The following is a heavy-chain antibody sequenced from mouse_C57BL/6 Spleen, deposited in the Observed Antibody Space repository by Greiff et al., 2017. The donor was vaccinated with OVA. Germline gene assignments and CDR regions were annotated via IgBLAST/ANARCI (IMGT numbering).Heavy chain of an antibody. CDR1: GYTFTSYW. D-gene: IGHD1-1*02. Sequence: QVQLKQPGAELVKPGASVKLSCKASGYTFTSYWMQWVKQRPGQGLEWIGEIDPSDSYTNYNQKFKGKATLTVDTSSSTAYMQLSSLTSEDSAVYYCARYGPAMDYWGQGTSVTVSS. J-gene: IGHJ4*01. V-gene: IGHV1-50*01. CDR2: IDPSDSYT. CDR3: ARYGPAMDY.